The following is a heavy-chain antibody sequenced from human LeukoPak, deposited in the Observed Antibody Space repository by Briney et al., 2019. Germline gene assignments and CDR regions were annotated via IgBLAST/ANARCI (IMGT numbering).Heavy chain of an antibody. V-gene: IGHV3-23*01. CDR1: GFTFSSYA. CDR3: AKEGGTRGITMIVVVPHAHWFDP. D-gene: IGHD3-22*01. J-gene: IGHJ5*02. Sequence: TWGSLRLSCAASGFTFSSYAMSWVRQAPGKGLEWVSAISRSGGSTYYADSVKGRFTISRVNSKNTLYLQMNSLRAEDTAVYYCAKEGGTRGITMIVVVPHAHWFDPGGGESLATVSS. CDR2: ISRSGGST.